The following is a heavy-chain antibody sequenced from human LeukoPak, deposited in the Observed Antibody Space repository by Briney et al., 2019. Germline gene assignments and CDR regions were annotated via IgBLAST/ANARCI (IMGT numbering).Heavy chain of an antibody. CDR3: ARDQERYFDWLLRGSPAHAFDI. Sequence: GGSLRLSCAASGFTFSSYAMHWVRQAPGKGLEWVAVISYDGSNKYYADSVKGRFTISRDNSKNTLYLQMNSLRAEDTAVYYCARDQERYFDWLLRGSPAHAFDIWGQGTMVTVSS. CDR1: GFTFSSYA. J-gene: IGHJ3*02. CDR2: ISYDGSNK. D-gene: IGHD3-9*01. V-gene: IGHV3-30-3*01.